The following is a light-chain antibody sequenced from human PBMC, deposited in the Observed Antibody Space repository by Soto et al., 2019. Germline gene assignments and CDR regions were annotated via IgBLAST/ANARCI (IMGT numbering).Light chain of an antibody. V-gene: IGKV3-20*01. CDR1: QDINTY. J-gene: IGKJ1*01. Sequence: IVLTQSPATLSFSPGDRATLSCRASQDINTYLAWYQQKPGQAPRLLIYGASSRATGIPDRFSGLGSGTDFTLTISRLEPEDFAVYYCQQYGRSSWTFGQGTKVDNK. CDR2: GAS. CDR3: QQYGRSSWT.